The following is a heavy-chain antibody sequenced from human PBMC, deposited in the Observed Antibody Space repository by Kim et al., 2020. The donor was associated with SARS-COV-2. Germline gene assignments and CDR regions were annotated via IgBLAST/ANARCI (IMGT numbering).Heavy chain of an antibody. V-gene: IGHV1-46*01. J-gene: IGHJ6*02. CDR2: INPSGGST. CDR3: ARDAGGILPPLGYYYYGMDV. Sequence: ASVKVSCKASGYTFTSYYMHWVRQAPGQGLEWMGIINPSGGSTSYAQKFQGRVTMTRDTSTSTVYMELSSLRSEDTAVYYCARDAGGILPPLGYYYYGMDVWGQGTTVTVSS. D-gene: IGHD2-15*01. CDR1: GYTFTSYY.